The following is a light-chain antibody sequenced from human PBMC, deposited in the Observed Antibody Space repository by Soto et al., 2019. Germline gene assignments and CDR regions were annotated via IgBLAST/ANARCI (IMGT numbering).Light chain of an antibody. CDR3: QQSGSSFYT. V-gene: IGKV3-20*01. CDR1: QSVSSAY. Sequence: EIVLTQSPGTLSLSPGERATLSCRASQSVSSAYLAWYQQIPGQAPRLLIYGASSRATGIPDRFSGSGSGTDFTLTSSELEPEDFAVYYCQQSGSSFYTFGQGTKLEIK. CDR2: GAS. J-gene: IGKJ2*01.